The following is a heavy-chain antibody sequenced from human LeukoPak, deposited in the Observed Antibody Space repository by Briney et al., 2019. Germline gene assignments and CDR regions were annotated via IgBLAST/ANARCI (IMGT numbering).Heavy chain of an antibody. J-gene: IGHJ4*02. D-gene: IGHD1-26*01. CDR2: ISSSSSYI. CDR3: ARPSFGSYSY. V-gene: IGHV3-21*01. Sequence: GESLRLSCAASGFPFNIYTMYWVRQAPGKGLEWVSSISSSSSYIYYADSVKGRFTISRDNAKNSLYLQMNSLRAEDTAVYYCARPSFGSYSYWGQGTLVTVSS. CDR1: GFPFNIYT.